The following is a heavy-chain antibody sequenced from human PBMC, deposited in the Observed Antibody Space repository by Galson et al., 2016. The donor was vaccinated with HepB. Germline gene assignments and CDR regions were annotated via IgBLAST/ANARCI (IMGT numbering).Heavy chain of an antibody. CDR2: INHGGST. Sequence: SETLSLTCAVYGGSFSGYYWTWIRQPPGKGLEWIGEINHGGSTNYNPSLKSRVTISVDTSKNHFSLTVTSMTVADTAVYYCARAGFYNLDNWGQGTLVAVSA. CDR1: GGSFSGYY. V-gene: IGHV4-34*01. D-gene: IGHD3-9*01. CDR3: ARAGFYNLDN. J-gene: IGHJ4*02.